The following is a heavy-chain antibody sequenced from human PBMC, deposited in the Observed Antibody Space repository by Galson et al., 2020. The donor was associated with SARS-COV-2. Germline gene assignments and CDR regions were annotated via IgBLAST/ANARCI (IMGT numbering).Heavy chain of an antibody. CDR1: GGSFSGYY. CDR2: INHSGST. CDR3: ARIQLWLNYYYYYGIDV. J-gene: IGHJ6*01. D-gene: IGHD5-18*01. Sequence: SETLSLTCAVYGGSFSGYYWSWIRQPPGKGLEWLGEINHSGSTNYNPSLKSRVTISVDTSKNQFSLKLSSVTAADTAVYYCARIQLWLNYYYYYGIDVGGQGTTVTVSS. V-gene: IGHV4-34*01.